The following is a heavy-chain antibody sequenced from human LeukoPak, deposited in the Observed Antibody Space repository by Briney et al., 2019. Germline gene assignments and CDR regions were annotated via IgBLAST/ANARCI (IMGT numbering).Heavy chain of an antibody. CDR1: GFIFGDYA. V-gene: IGHV3-9*01. J-gene: IGHJ4*02. CDR3: AKVGL. Sequence: PGRSLRLSCVASGFIFGDYAMHWVRQTPEKGLEWVSGISWRSDRIVCADSVKGRFTISRDNAKKTLYLQMNNLRPDDTALYYCAKVGLWGQGTLVTVSS. CDR2: ISWRSDRI.